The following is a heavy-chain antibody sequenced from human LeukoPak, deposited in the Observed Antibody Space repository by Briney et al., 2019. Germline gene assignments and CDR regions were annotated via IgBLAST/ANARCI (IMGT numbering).Heavy chain of an antibody. J-gene: IGHJ6*04. CDR2: ISSSSYI. D-gene: IGHD2-15*01. V-gene: IGHV3-21*01. CDR3: ARDDVVVVAATYYYYGMDV. Sequence: GGSLRLSCAASGFTFSSYSMNWVRQAPGKGLEWVSSISSSSYIYYADSVKGRFTISRDNAKNSLYLQMNSLRAEDTAVYYCARDDVVVVAATYYYYGMDVWGKGTTVTVSS. CDR1: GFTFSSYS.